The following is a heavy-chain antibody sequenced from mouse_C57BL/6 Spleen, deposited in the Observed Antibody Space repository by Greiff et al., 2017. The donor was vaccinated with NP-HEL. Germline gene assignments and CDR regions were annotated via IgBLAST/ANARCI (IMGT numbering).Heavy chain of an antibody. CDR1: GFTFSDYY. J-gene: IGHJ1*01. D-gene: IGHD1-1*01. CDR3: ARDRDYGSSYGWYFDV. CDR2: INYDGSST. Sequence: EVKLMESEGGLVQPGSSMKLSCTASGFTFSDYYMAWVRQVPEKGLEWVANINYDGSSTYYLDSLKSRFIISRDNAKNILYLQMSSLKSEDTATYYCARDRDYGSSYGWYFDVWGPGTTVTVSS. V-gene: IGHV5-16*01.